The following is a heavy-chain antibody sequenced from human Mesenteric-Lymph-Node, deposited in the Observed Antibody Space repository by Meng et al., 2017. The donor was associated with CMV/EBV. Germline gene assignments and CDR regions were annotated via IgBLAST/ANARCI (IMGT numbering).Heavy chain of an antibody. CDR3: AREISSTRGNGYYYYGMDV. Sequence: GGSLRLSCAASGFTVSNNYFYWVRQAPGKGLEWVSYISSTSDYIYYADSVKGRFTISRDNAKNSLHLQMNSLRAEDTALYYCAREISSTRGNGYYYYGMDVWGQGTTVTVSS. V-gene: IGHV3-21*01. D-gene: IGHD2-2*01. CDR1: GFTVSNNY. J-gene: IGHJ6*02. CDR2: ISSTSDYI.